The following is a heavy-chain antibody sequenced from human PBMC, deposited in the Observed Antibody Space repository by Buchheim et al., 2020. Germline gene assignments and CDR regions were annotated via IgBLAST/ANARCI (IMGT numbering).Heavy chain of an antibody. J-gene: IGHJ3*02. Sequence: VQLLESGGGLVQPGGSLRLSCAASGFTFSSYGMHWVRQAPGKGLEWVAVISYDGSNKYYADSVKGRFTISRDNSKNTLYLQMNSLRAEDTAVYYCAKDYYDSSGYYAGLDAFDIWGQGT. CDR3: AKDYYDSSGYYAGLDAFDI. V-gene: IGHV3-30*18. D-gene: IGHD3-22*01. CDR2: ISYDGSNK. CDR1: GFTFSSYG.